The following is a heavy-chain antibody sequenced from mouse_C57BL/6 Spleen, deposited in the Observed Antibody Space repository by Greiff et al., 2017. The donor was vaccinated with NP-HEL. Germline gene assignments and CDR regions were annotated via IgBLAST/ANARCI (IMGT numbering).Heavy chain of an antibody. Sequence: VQLQQPGAELVKPGASVKMSCKASGYTFTSYWITWVKQRPGQGLEWIGDIYPGSGSTNYNEKFKSKATLTVDTSSSTAYMQLSSLTSEDSAVYYCARLTSYYGKLGYFDYWGQGTTLTVSS. CDR3: ARLTSYYGKLGYFDY. CDR2: IYPGSGST. D-gene: IGHD2-10*01. V-gene: IGHV1-55*01. J-gene: IGHJ2*01. CDR1: GYTFTSYW.